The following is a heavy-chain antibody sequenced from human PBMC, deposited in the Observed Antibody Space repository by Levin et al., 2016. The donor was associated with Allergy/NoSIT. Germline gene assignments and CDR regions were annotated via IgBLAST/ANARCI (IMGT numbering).Heavy chain of an antibody. CDR1: GFTFSSYG. J-gene: IGHJ4*02. CDR2: ISYDGSNK. Sequence: GESLKISCAASGFTFSSYGMHWVRQAPGKGLEWVAVISYDGSNKYYTDSVKGRFTISRDNSKNTLYLQMNSLRAEDTARYYCAKGCHDYGDLCIDSWGQGTQVTVSS. CDR3: AKGCHDYGDLCIDS. D-gene: IGHD4-17*01. V-gene: IGHV3-30*18.